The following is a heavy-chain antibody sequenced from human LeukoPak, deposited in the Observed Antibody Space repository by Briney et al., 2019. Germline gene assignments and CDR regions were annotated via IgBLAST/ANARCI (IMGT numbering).Heavy chain of an antibody. J-gene: IGHJ4*02. CDR2: ISNTGGT. Sequence: SETLSLTCTVSGDSMSRYYWNWIRQPPGKGPEWIGYISNTGGTNYNPSLKSRVAMSLDMSQNQFSLRLRYLTAADTAVYYCASAQWLLSPFDYWGQGTLVTVSS. CDR1: GDSMSRYY. CDR3: ASAQWLLSPFDY. D-gene: IGHD6-19*01. V-gene: IGHV4-59*08.